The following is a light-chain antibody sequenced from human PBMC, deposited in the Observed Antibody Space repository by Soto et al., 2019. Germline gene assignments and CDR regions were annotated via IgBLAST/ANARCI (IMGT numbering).Light chain of an antibody. Sequence: EIVLTQSPGTLSLSPGERATLSCRASQIVSSTYLAWYQQKPGQAPRLLIFGASSRATGIPDRFSGSGSGTDFTLTISSLEPEDCAIYYCQQYGSSPLTFGGGTKVEIK. CDR3: QQYGSSPLT. V-gene: IGKV3-20*01. CDR2: GAS. CDR1: QIVSSTY. J-gene: IGKJ4*01.